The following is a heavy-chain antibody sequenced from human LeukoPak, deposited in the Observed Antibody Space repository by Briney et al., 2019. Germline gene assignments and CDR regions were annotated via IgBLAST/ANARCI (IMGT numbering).Heavy chain of an antibody. CDR2: ISSNGGST. J-gene: IGHJ4*02. D-gene: IGHD2-15*01. CDR1: GFTFSSYA. V-gene: IGHV3-64*01. CDR3: ARSGYCSGGSCYVDY. Sequence: GGSLRLSCAASGFTFSSYAMHWVRQAPGKGLEYVSAISSNGGSTYYANSVKGRFTIFRDNSKNTLYPQMGSLRDEDMAVYYCARSGYCSGGSCYVDYWGQGALVTVS.